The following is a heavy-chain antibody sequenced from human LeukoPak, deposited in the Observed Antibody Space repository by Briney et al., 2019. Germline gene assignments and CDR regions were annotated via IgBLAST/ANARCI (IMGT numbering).Heavy chain of an antibody. CDR2: ISGSGGST. CDR1: GLTFSSYA. V-gene: IGHV3-23*01. Sequence: GGSLRLSCAASGLTFSSYAMSWVRQAPGKGLEWVSAISGSGGSTYYADSVKGRFTTSRDNSKNTLYLQMNSLRAEDTAVYYCAKFRSSNYPYYFDYWGQGTLVTVSS. J-gene: IGHJ4*02. CDR3: AKFRSSNYPYYFDY. D-gene: IGHD2-2*01.